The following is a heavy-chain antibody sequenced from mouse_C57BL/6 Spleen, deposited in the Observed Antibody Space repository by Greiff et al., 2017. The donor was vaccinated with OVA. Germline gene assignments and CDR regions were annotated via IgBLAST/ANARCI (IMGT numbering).Heavy chain of an antibody. V-gene: IGHV1-81*01. J-gene: IGHJ3*01. CDR2: IYPRSGNT. CDR1: GYTFTSYG. D-gene: IGHD1-1*01. Sequence: VQLQQSGAELARPGASVKLSCKASGYTFTSYGISWVKQRTGQGLKWIGEIYPRSGNTYYNEKFKGKATLTADKSSSTAYMELRSLTSEDSAVYFCFITTVVADAYWGQGTLVTVSA. CDR3: FITTVVADAY.